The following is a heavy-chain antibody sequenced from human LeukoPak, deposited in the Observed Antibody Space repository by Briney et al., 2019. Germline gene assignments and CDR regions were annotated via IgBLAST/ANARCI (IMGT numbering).Heavy chain of an antibody. CDR2: IYSSAYI. CDR3: ASQDVLHNGAPGGHLQH. D-gene: IGHD2-8*01. Sequence: GGSLRLSCAASGFIVSNNYMTWVRQAPGKGLEWVSIIYSSAYIYYSDSVKGRFTISRDNSKNTLYLQMNSLRAEDTAVYYCASQDVLHNGAPGGHLQHWGQGTLVTVSS. J-gene: IGHJ1*01. CDR1: GFIVSNNY. V-gene: IGHV3-53*01.